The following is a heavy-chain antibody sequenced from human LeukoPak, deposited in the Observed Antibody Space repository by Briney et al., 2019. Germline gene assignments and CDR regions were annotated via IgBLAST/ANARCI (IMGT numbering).Heavy chain of an antibody. CDR1: GFTFSSYA. CDR3: AKPPGILTGLSYYFDY. V-gene: IGHV3-23*01. D-gene: IGHD3-9*01. Sequence: GGSPRLSCAASGFTFSSYAMSWVRQAPGKGLEWVSAISGSGGSTYYADSVKGRFTISRDNSKNTLYLQMNSLRAEDTAVYYCAKPPGILTGLSYYFDYWGQGTLVTVSS. CDR2: ISGSGGST. J-gene: IGHJ4*02.